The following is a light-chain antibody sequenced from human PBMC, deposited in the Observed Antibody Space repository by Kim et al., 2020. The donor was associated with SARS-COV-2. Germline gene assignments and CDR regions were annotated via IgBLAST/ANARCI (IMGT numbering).Light chain of an antibody. CDR2: DVS. V-gene: IGLV2-14*01. CDR1: SSDVGAYNY. Sequence: QSALTQPASVSGSPGQSITISCTGTSSDVGAYNYVSWYQQHPGKAPELMIFDVSERPSGISNRFSGSKSGNTASLTISGLLAEDEADYYCSSYARNKSYVFGTGTKVTVL. J-gene: IGLJ1*01. CDR3: SSYARNKSYV.